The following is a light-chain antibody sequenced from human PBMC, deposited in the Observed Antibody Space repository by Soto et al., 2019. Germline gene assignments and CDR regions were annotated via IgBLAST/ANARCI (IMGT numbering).Light chain of an antibody. V-gene: IGKV3-20*01. J-gene: IGKJ1*01. Sequence: EIGLTQSPGTLSLSPGERATLSCRASQSVSSSYLAWYQQKPGQAPRLLIYGASSRATGIPDRVSGSGSGTDFTLTISTLAPEEFAGYYWQEYGSAPRTFGQGNKVESK. CDR3: QEYGSAPRT. CDR1: QSVSSSY. CDR2: GAS.